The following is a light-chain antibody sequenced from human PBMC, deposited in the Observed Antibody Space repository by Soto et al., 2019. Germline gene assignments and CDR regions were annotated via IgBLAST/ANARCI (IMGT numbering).Light chain of an antibody. CDR2: EVS. Sequence: QSVLTQPPSASGSPGQSVTISCTGTSSDVGGYNYVSWYQQHPGKAPKLMIYEVSKRPSGVPDRFSGSMSGNTASLTVSGLQAEDDADYYCSSYAGSNNFVVFGGGTKLTVL. V-gene: IGLV2-8*01. J-gene: IGLJ2*01. CDR3: SSYAGSNNFVV. CDR1: SSDVGGYNY.